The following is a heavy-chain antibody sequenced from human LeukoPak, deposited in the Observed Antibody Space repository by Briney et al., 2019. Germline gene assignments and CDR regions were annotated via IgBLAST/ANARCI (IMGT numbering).Heavy chain of an antibody. V-gene: IGHV1-18*01. J-gene: IGHJ4*02. CDR1: GYTFTSYG. CDR3: ARDILIWVTTFDRFDY. CDR2: ISAYNGNT. D-gene: IGHD4-17*01. Sequence: RASVKVSCKASGYTFTSYGISWVRQAPGQGLEWMGWISAYNGNTNYAHKLQGRVTMTTDTSTSTAYMELRSLRSDDTAVYYCARDILIWVTTFDRFDYWGQGTLVTVSS.